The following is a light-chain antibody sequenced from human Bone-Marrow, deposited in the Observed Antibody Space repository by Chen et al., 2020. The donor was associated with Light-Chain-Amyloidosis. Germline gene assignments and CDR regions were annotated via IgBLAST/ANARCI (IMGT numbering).Light chain of an antibody. J-gene: IGLJ3*02. CDR3: QVWDRGSDRPV. V-gene: IGLV3-21*02. CDR2: DDS. Sequence: SYVLTQPSSVSVAPGQTATIACGGNNIGSTSVHWYQQTPGQAPLLVVYDDSDRPSGIHERLSGSNSGNTATLTSSRVEAGDEADYYGQVWDRGSDRPVFGGGTKLTVL. CDR1: NIGSTS.